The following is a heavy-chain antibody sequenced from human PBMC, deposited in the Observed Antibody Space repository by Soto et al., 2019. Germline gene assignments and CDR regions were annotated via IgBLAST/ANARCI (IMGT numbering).Heavy chain of an antibody. J-gene: IGHJ3*02. CDR1: GFTFSSYS. CDR3: VRSHYYDILTGYYPPNDDAFDI. V-gene: IGHV3-48*01. Sequence: GGSLRLSCAASGFTFSSYSMNWVRQAPGKGLEWVSYISSSSSTIYYADSVKGRFTISRDNAKNSLYLQMNSLRAEDTAVYYCVRSHYYDILTGYYPPNDDAFDIWGQGTMVTVSS. D-gene: IGHD3-9*01. CDR2: ISSSSSTI.